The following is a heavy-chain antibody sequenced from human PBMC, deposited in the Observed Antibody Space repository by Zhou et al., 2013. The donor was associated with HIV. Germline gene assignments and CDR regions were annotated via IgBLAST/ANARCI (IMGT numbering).Heavy chain of an antibody. Sequence: QVQLVQSGAEVKKPGSSVKVSCKASGGTFSSYAISWVRQAPGQGLEWMGRIIPILGIANYAQKFQGRVTITADKSTSTAYMELSSLRSEDTAVYYCARDPRQLAPSPWFDPGAREPWSPSPQ. J-gene: IGHJ5*02. CDR2: IIPILGIA. V-gene: IGHV1-69*04. CDR3: ARDPRQLAPSPWFDP. D-gene: IGHD6-6*01. CDR1: GGTFSSYA.